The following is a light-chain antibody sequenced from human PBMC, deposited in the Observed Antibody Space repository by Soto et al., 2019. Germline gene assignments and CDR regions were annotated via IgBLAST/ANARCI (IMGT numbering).Light chain of an antibody. CDR1: SSDVGGYNY. CDR3: SSYVSSSIPNWV. Sequence: QSVLTQPASVSGSPGQSITISCTGTSSDVGGYNYVSWYQQHPGKAPKLMIYEVSNRPSGISNRFSGSKSGNTASLTISGLQAEDDADYYCSSYVSSSIPNWVLGGGTQLTVL. CDR2: EVS. V-gene: IGLV2-14*03. J-gene: IGLJ3*02.